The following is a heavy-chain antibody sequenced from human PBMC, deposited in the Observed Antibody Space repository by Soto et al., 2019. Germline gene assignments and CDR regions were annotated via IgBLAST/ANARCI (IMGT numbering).Heavy chain of an antibody. D-gene: IGHD1-1*01. V-gene: IGHV3-9*01. CDR1: GFTFDNCG. Sequence: GGSLRLSXAASGFTFDNCGMHWVRQAPGKGLEWVSGISWDSGTIGCADSVKGRFTISRDDAKNSLYLQMNSLRREDTALYYCVQGRYPTMATPLDHWGQGTLVTVSS. CDR3: VQGRYPTMATPLDH. CDR2: ISWDSGTI. J-gene: IGHJ5*02.